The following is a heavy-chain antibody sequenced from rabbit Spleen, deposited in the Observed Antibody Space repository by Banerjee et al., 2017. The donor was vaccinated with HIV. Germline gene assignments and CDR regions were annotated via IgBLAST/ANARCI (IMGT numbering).Heavy chain of an antibody. CDR2: IDTNDGDT. J-gene: IGHJ2*01. V-gene: IGHV1S45*01. D-gene: IGHD1-1*01. CDR3: ARNYVNAFDP. CDR1: GFSFSSSYY. Sequence: QEQLVESGGGLVQPEGSLTLTCTASGFSFSSSYYMCWVRQAPGKGLEWIACIDTNDGDTDYANWPKGRFTISKTSSTTVTLQMTSLTAADTATYFCARNYVNAFDPWGQGTLVTVS.